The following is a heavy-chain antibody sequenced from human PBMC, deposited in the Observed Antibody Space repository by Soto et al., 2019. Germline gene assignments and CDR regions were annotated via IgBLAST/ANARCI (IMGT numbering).Heavy chain of an antibody. V-gene: IGHV5-10-1*01. Sequence: PGESLKISCKGSGYSFTSYWISWVRQMPGKGLEWMGRIDPSDSYTNYSPSFQGHVTISADKSISTAYLQWSSLKASDTAMYYCARSDSSSWFVDVWGQGTTVTVSS. D-gene: IGHD6-13*01. J-gene: IGHJ6*02. CDR3: ARSDSSSWFVDV. CDR1: GYSFTSYW. CDR2: IDPSDSYT.